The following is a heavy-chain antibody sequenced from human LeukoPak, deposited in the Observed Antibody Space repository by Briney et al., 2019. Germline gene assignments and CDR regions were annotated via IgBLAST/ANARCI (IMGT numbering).Heavy chain of an antibody. CDR2: INNSGST. V-gene: IGHV4-34*01. J-gene: IGHJ4*02. D-gene: IGHD1-14*01. Sequence: KTSETLSLTCAVYGGSFSGYYWSWIRQPPGKGLEWIGEINNSGSTNYNPPLKSRVTISVDTSKNQFSLKLSSVTAADTAVYYCARDTGVRPRVAHFDYWGQGTLVTVSS. CDR1: GGSFSGYY. CDR3: ARDTGVRPRVAHFDY.